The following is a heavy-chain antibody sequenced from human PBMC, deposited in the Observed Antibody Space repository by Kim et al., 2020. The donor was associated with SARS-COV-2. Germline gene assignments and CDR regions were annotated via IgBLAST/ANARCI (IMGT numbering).Heavy chain of an antibody. Sequence: GGSLRLSCAASGFTFSSYAMHWVRQAPGKGLEWVAVISYDGSNKYYADSVKGRFTISRDNSKNTLYLQMNSLRAEDTAVYYCARDPHKRFGELFNWFDP. V-gene: IGHV3-30*04. J-gene: IGHJ5*02. CDR3: ARDPHKRFGELFNWFDP. CDR2: ISYDGSNK. D-gene: IGHD3-10*01. CDR1: GFTFSSYA.